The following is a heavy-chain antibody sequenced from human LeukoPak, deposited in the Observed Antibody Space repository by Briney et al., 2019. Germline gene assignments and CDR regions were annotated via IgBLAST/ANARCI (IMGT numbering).Heavy chain of an antibody. J-gene: IGHJ5*02. CDR2: MYYSGSA. V-gene: IGHV4-30-4*01. Sequence: SQTLSLTCTVSGGSISSGDYYWSWIRQPPGKGLEWIAYMYYSGSAYYNPSLKSRVTMSADTSKNQFSLKLSSVTAADTAVYYCARPYYYDSRIDPWGQGTLVTVSS. CDR3: ARPYYYDSRIDP. D-gene: IGHD3-22*01. CDR1: GGSISSGDYY.